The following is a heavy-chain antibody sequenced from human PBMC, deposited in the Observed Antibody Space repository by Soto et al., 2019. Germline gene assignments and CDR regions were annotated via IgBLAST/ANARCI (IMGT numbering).Heavy chain of an antibody. CDR2: IKEDGSEI. D-gene: IGHD6-13*01. V-gene: IGHV3-7*05. Sequence: GGSLRLSCAASGFTFSNSWMSWVRQAPGKGLEWVANIKEDGSEIHYVDSVKGRFTISRDNAKNCLYLQMSSLRVEDTAVYYCARDIEPPGLFFDYWGQGTLVTVSS. CDR3: ARDIEPPGLFFDY. CDR1: GFTFSNSW. J-gene: IGHJ4*02.